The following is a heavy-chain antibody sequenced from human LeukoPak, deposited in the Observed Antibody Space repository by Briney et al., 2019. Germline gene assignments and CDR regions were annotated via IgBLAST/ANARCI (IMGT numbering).Heavy chain of an antibody. Sequence: ASVRVSCKVSGYNLIELSMHWVRQAPGKGLEWMGGFDPEDAKTVHAPKFQGGVTMTEDTSTDTAYMELTSLTSEDTAVYYCATSRNEASELSVSSGYEFDNWGQGTLVTVSS. J-gene: IGHJ4*02. CDR2: FDPEDAKT. CDR3: ATSRNEASELSVSSGYEFDN. CDR1: GYNLIELS. D-gene: IGHD5-12*01. V-gene: IGHV1-24*01.